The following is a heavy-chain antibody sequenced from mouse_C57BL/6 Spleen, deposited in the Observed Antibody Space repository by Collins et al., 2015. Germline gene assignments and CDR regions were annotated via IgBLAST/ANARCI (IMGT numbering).Heavy chain of an antibody. CDR2: IDPETGGT. J-gene: IGHJ1*03. V-gene: IGHV1-15*01. CDR3: ARDFGLNYYGSSYGEWYFDV. D-gene: IGHD1-1*01. CDR1: GYTFTDYE. Sequence: QVQLQQSGAELVRPGASVTLSCKASGYTFTDYEMHWVKQTPVHGLEWIGAIDPETGGTAYNQKFKGEAILTADKSSTTAYMELRSLTSEDSAVYYCARDFGLNYYGSSYGEWYFDVWGTGTTVTVSS.